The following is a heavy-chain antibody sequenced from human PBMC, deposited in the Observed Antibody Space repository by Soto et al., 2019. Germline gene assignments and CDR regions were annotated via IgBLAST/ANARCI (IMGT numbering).Heavy chain of an antibody. Sequence: QVQLVESGGDVVQPGTSLRLSCAASGFRFSSNVLHWVRQAPGKGLEWVAVMSPSGAEKYYTDSVKGRFTISRDNSKNTLYLEMNSLTTEDTAVYYCALDNIPAAADYFDHWGQGTLVTVSS. D-gene: IGHD2-2*01. CDR1: GFRFSSNV. J-gene: IGHJ4*02. CDR3: ALDNIPAAADYFDH. V-gene: IGHV3-30-3*01. CDR2: MSPSGAEK.